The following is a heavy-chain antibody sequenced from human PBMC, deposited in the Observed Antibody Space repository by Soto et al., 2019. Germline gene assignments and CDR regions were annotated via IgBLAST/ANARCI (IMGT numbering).Heavy chain of an antibody. J-gene: IGHJ4*02. CDR3: ARWTYCGGDCYWLDF. Sequence: SETLSVTCTISGGSISGFYWGWIRHPPGKGLEWIGNIYYSGSANYDPSLRSRVTISLNTSKNQFSLNLNSVTAADTAIYYCARWTYCGGDCYWLDFWGQGTLVTVS. CDR1: GGSISGFY. V-gene: IGHV4-59*01. D-gene: IGHD2-21*02. CDR2: IYYSGSA.